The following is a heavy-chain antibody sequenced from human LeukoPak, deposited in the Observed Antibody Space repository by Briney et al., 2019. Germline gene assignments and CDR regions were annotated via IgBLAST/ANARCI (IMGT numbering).Heavy chain of an antibody. J-gene: IGHJ4*02. CDR3: ARTKRSDSSGYYYDY. D-gene: IGHD3-22*01. V-gene: IGHV4-30-2*01. CDR1: AGSSGSGGYS. CDR2: IYHSGST. Sequence: PSQTLSLTCTVSAGSSGSGGYSWSWIRQPPGKGLEWIGYIYHSGSTYYNPSLKSRVTISVDRSKNQFSLKLSSVTAADTAVYYCARTKRSDSSGYYYDYWGQGTLVTVSS.